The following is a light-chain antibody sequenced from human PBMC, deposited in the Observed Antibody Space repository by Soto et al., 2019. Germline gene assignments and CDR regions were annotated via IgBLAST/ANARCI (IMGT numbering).Light chain of an antibody. CDR3: CSYAGSSTLV. CDR1: SSDVGSYNL. Sequence: QSVLTQPASVSGSPGQSITISCTGTSSDVGSYNLVSWYQQHPGKAPKLMIYEGSKRPSGVSNRFSGSKSGNTASLTISGLQPEDEADYYCCSYAGSSTLVFGTGTKLTVL. V-gene: IGLV2-23*01. CDR2: EGS. J-gene: IGLJ1*01.